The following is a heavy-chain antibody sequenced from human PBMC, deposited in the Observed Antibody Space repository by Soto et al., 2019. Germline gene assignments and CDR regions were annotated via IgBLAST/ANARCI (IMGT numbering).Heavy chain of an antibody. Sequence: EVRLLESGGGLVKPGGSLRLSCATSGLTLSNYAMSWVRQAPGGGLEWVSSMSGSSSTTYYADSVRGRFTISRDRSKNTLYLLMSSLRAEDTALYYCAKNQERELPRVIDFWGQGTLVTVSS. CDR1: GLTLSNYA. V-gene: IGHV3-23*01. J-gene: IGHJ4*02. CDR3: AKNQERELPRVIDF. D-gene: IGHD1-7*01. CDR2: MSGSSSTT.